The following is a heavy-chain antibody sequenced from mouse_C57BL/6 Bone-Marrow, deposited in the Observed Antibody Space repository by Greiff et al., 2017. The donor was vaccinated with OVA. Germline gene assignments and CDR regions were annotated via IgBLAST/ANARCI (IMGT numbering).Heavy chain of an antibody. CDR1: GYTFTDYE. J-gene: IGHJ4*01. CDR2: IDPETGGT. D-gene: IGHD1-1*01. V-gene: IGHV1-15*01. Sequence: VQLQESGAELVRPGASVTLSCKASGYTFTDYEMHWVKQTPVHGLEWIGAIDPETGGTAYNQKFKGKAILTADKSSSTAYMELRSLTSEDSAVYYCTGYYGSSPPYYYAMDYWGQGTSVTVSS. CDR3: TGYYGSSPPYYYAMDY.